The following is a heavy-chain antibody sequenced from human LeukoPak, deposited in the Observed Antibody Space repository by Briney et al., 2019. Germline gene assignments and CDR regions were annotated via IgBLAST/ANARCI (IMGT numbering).Heavy chain of an antibody. CDR2: IYYSGST. V-gene: IGHV4-59*01. CDR3: ARLPLEGDWFDP. D-gene: IGHD3-16*01. Sequence: SETPSLTCTVSGGSISSYYWSWIRQPPGKGLEWIGYIYYSGSTNYNPSLKSRVTISVDTSKNQFSLKLSSVTAADTAVYYCARLPLEGDWFDPWGQGTLVTVSS. CDR1: GGSISSYY. J-gene: IGHJ5*02.